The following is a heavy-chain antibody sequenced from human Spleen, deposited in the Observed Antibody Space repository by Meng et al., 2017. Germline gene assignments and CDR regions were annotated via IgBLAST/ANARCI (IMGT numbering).Heavy chain of an antibody. CDR1: GFSFNTYE. CDR3: ASGMGYDSSGYSHQLQH. CDR2: IYSGGST. Sequence: GGSLRLSCAVSGFSFNTYEMNWVRQAPGKGLEWVSVIYSGGSTYYADSVKGRFTISRDNSKNTLFLQMNSLRAEDAAVYYCASGMGYDSSGYSHQLQHWGQGTLVTVSS. D-gene: IGHD3-22*01. J-gene: IGHJ1*01. V-gene: IGHV3-53*05.